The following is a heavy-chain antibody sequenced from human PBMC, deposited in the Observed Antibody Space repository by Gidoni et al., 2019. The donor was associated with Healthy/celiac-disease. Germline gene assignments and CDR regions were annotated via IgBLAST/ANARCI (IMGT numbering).Heavy chain of an antibody. D-gene: IGHD2-21*02. CDR1: GGSISSYY. V-gene: IGHV4-59*01. CDR3: ARGVTSPGVPFGY. Sequence: SGPGLVKPSETLSLTCTVSGGSISSYYWSWIRQPPGKGLEWIGYIYYSGSTNYNPSLKSRVTISVDTSKNQFSLELSSVTAADTAVYYCARGVTSPGVPFGYWGQGTLVTVSS. CDR2: IYYSGST. J-gene: IGHJ4*02.